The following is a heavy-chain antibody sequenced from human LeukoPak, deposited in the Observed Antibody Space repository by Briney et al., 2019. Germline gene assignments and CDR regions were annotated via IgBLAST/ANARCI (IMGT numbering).Heavy chain of an antibody. CDR1: GLTFEDYA. V-gene: IGHV3-9*01. Sequence: GRSLRLSWAASGLTFEDYAMHWVRQAPGKGLEWVSGITWNSGSIGYADSVKGRFTISRDNAKNSLYLQMNSLRAEDTALYYCAKGSTRYCSGGSCYPDYWGQGTLVTVSS. CDR2: ITWNSGSI. CDR3: AKGSTRYCSGGSCYPDY. D-gene: IGHD2-15*01. J-gene: IGHJ4*02.